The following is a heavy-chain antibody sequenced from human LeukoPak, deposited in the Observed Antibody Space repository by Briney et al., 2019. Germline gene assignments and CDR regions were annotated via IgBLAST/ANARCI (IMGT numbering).Heavy chain of an antibody. CDR2: ISFDGNRK. Sequence: GRSLRLSCAASVFTFSNYAMHWVRQAPGKGLEWVADISFDGNRKNYADSVKGRFTISRDNSKNTLYLEMNSLRAEDTAVIYCTRDRRWELEYWGPGTLVTVSS. D-gene: IGHD1-26*01. V-gene: IGHV3-30-3*01. CDR3: TRDRRWELEY. J-gene: IGHJ4*02. CDR1: VFTFSNYA.